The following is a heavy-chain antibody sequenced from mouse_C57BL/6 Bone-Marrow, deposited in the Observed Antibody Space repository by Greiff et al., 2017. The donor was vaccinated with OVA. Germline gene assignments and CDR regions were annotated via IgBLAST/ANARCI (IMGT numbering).Heavy chain of an antibody. CDR3: TSSIAFHV. D-gene: IGHD2-3*01. Sequence: SGAELVRPGASVKLSCTASGFNIKDDYMHWVKQRPEQGLEWIGWLDPENGDTEYAPKFQGKATITADTSSNTAYLQLSSLTSEDTAVYYCTSSIAFHVWGTGTTVTVSS. V-gene: IGHV14-4*01. CDR2: LDPENGDT. J-gene: IGHJ1*03. CDR1: GFNIKDDY.